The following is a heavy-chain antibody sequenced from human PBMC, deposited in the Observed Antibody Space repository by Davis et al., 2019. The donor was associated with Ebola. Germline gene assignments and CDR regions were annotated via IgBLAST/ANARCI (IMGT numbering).Heavy chain of an antibody. CDR1: GFTFSIAW. V-gene: IGHV3-15*07. J-gene: IGHJ4*02. Sequence: GESLKISCAASGFTFSIAWMNWVRQAPGKGLEWVGRIKSKTDGGTTDYAAPVKGRFTISRDDSKNTLYLQMNSLRAEDTAVYYCARDREWPLDYWGQGTLVTVSS. D-gene: IGHD3-3*01. CDR3: ARDREWPLDY. CDR2: IKSKTDGGTT.